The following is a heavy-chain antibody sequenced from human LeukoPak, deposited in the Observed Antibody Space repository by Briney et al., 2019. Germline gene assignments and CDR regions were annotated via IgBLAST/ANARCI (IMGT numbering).Heavy chain of an antibody. D-gene: IGHD4-11*01. V-gene: IGHV4-34*01. CDR1: GGSFSGYY. CDR3: ARYGNYTFDY. J-gene: IGHJ4*02. Sequence: SETLSLTCAVYGGSFSGYYWSWIRQPPGKGLEWIGEVNHSGSTNYNPSLKSRVTISVDTSKNQFSLKLSSVTAADTAVYYCARYGNYTFDYWGQGTLVTVSS. CDR2: VNHSGST.